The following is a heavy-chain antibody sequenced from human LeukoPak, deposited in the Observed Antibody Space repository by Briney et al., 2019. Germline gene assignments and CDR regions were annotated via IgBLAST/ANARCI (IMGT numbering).Heavy chain of an antibody. V-gene: IGHV1-2*02. CDR3: SRDSGYCSGGSCWYFDF. D-gene: IGHD2-15*01. Sequence: GASVKVSCKASGYTFTGYYMHWVRQAPGQGLEWMGWINPNSGGTNYAQKFQGRVTMTRDTSISTAYMELSRLRSDDTAVYYCSRDSGYCSGGSCWYFDFWGQGTLVTVSA. CDR2: INPNSGGT. CDR1: GYTFTGYY. J-gene: IGHJ4*02.